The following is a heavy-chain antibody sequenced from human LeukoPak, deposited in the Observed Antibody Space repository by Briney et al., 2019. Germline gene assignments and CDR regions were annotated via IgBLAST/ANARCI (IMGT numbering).Heavy chain of an antibody. CDR3: ARSIVVKTASYDAFDM. CDR2: ISSSSNYI. Sequence: GGSLRLSCAASGFAFSSYNMNWVRQAPGKGLEWVSIISSSSNYIYYADSVKGRFTISRDNAKKSLYLQMNSLRAEDTAVYYCARSIVVKTASYDAFDMWGQGTMATVSP. CDR1: GFAFSSYN. D-gene: IGHD2-21*02. V-gene: IGHV3-21*01. J-gene: IGHJ3*02.